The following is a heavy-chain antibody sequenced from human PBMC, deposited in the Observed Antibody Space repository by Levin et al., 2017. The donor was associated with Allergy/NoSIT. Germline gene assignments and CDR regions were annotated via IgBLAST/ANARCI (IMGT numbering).Heavy chain of an antibody. CDR1: GYTFKNYG. J-gene: IGHJ6*03. CDR2: ISTHNGNT. Sequence: ASVKVSCKASGYTFKNYGISWVRQAPGQGLEWMGWISTHNGNTNYAQSFQGRVTMTTDTSTSTADMELRSLISDDTAVYYCARYVVTPVSYFYMDVWGKGTTVTVSS. D-gene: IGHD2-2*01. CDR3: ARYVVTPVSYFYMDV. V-gene: IGHV1-18*01.